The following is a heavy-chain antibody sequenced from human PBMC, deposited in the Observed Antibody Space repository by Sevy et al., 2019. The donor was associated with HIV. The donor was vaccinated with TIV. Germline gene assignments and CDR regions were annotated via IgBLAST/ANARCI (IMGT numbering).Heavy chain of an antibody. CDR2: IYYNGHI. Sequence: SETLSLTCTVSGGSITSLHWNWIRQPPGKGLEWIANIYYNGHINYNPSLKSRFTLSLDTSKNQFSLRLSSVTAADTAMYYCAGENAWGRGYSWGQGTLVTVSS. CDR1: GGSITSLH. CDR3: AGENAWGRGYS. V-gene: IGHV4-59*08. J-gene: IGHJ4*02. D-gene: IGHD1-26*01.